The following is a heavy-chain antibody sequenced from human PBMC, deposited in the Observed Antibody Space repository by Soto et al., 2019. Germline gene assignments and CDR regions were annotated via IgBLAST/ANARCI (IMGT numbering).Heavy chain of an antibody. D-gene: IGHD2-2*02. CDR3: ASYFTVPAAIGY. CDR2: INAGNGNT. V-gene: IGHV1-3*01. J-gene: IGHJ4*02. CDR1: GYTFTSYT. Sequence: ASVKVSCKASGYTFTSYTMHWVRQAPGQRLEWMGWINAGNGNTKYSQKFQGRVTITRDTSASTAYMELSSLRSEDTAVYYCASYFTVPAAIGYWGQGTLVTVSS.